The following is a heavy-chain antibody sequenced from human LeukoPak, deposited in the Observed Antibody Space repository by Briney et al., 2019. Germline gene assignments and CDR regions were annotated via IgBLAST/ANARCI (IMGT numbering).Heavy chain of an antibody. Sequence: ASVKVSCKASGGTFSSYAISWVRQAPRQGLEWMGGIIPIFGTANYAQKFQGRVTITTDESTSTAYMELSSLRSEDTAVYYCARELYCSSTSCYGQPGNWFDPWGQGTLVTVSS. CDR1: GGTFSSYA. D-gene: IGHD2-2*01. CDR3: ARELYCSSTSCYGQPGNWFDP. CDR2: IIPIFGTA. V-gene: IGHV1-69*05. J-gene: IGHJ5*02.